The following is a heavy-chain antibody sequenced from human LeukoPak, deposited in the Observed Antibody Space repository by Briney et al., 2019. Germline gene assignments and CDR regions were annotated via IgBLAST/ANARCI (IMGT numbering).Heavy chain of an antibody. Sequence: SETLSLTCAVYGGSFSGYYWSWSRQPPGKGREWIGEINHSGRTNDNPSLKSRVTISVDTSKNQLSLHLSPVTAADTAVYYCARGRDGPMPGVYYYYMDVWGQGTTVTVSS. CDR3: ARGRDGPMPGVYYYYMDV. CDR2: INHSGRT. CDR1: GGSFSGYY. V-gene: IGHV4-34*01. D-gene: IGHD2-2*01. J-gene: IGHJ6*03.